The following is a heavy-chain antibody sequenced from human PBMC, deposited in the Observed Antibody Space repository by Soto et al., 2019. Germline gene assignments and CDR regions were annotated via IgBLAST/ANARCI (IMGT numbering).Heavy chain of an antibody. CDR2: IYWDDDK. CDR1: GSSLSTSGVG. Sequence: SGPTLVNPTQTLTLTCTFSGSSLSTSGVGVGWIRQPPGKALEWLALIYWDDDKRYRPSLKSRLTITKDTSQNQVVLTMTNMGPVDTATYYCAHYGSVSYSTLAPFYFLYWGQGTLVNVSS. V-gene: IGHV2-5*02. CDR3: AHYGSVSYSTLAPFYFLY. D-gene: IGHD3-10*01. J-gene: IGHJ4*02.